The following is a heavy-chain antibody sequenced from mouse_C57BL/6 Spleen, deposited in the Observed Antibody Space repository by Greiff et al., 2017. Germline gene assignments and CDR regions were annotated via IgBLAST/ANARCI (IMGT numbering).Heavy chain of an antibody. V-gene: IGHV6-6*01. J-gene: IGHJ2*01. CDR3: TRNTLFAY. CDR2: IRNKANNPAT. CDR1: GFTFSDAW. Sequence: EVQGVESGGGLVQPGGSMKLSCAASGFTFSDAWMDWVRQSPEKGLEWVAEIRNKANNPATYYAESVKGRFTISRDDSKSSVYLQMNSLRAEDTGIYYCTRNTLFAYWGQGTTLTVSS.